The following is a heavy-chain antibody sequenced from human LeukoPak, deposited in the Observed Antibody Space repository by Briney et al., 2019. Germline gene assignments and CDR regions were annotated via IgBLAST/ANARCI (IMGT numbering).Heavy chain of an antibody. V-gene: IGHV4-34*01. CDR1: GGSFSGYY. CDR2: INHSGST. Sequence: PSETLSLTCAVYGGSFSGYYWSWIRQPPGKGLEWIGEINHSGSTNYNPPLKSRVTISVDTSKNQFSLKLSSVTAADTAVYYCARGRGSSYFDYWGQGTLVTVSS. CDR3: ARGRGSSYFDY. D-gene: IGHD6-6*01. J-gene: IGHJ4*02.